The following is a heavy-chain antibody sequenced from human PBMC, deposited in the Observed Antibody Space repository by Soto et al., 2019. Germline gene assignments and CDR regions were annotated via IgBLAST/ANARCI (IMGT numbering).Heavy chain of an antibody. Sequence: PGGSLRLSCAASGFTFSSYAMHWVRQAPGKGLEWVSGISWNSNRIDYAASVKGRFTTSRDNARNSLYLQMNSLRADDTAVYYCARVLCSGGSCYSAFRSNYGMDVWGQGTTVTVSS. V-gene: IGHV3-9*01. CDR1: GFTFSSYA. D-gene: IGHD2-15*01. CDR3: ARVLCSGGSCYSAFRSNYGMDV. J-gene: IGHJ6*02. CDR2: ISWNSNRI.